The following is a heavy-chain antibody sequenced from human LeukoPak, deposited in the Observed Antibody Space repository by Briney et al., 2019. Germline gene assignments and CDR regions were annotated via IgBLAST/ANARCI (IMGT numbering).Heavy chain of an antibody. D-gene: IGHD6-13*01. CDR2: IHHSGST. V-gene: IGHV4-34*01. CDR1: GGSFSGYY. CDR3: ARGGRIAAAGTGYFDY. Sequence: SETLSLTCAVYGGSFSGYYWSWIRQPPGKGLEWIGEIHHSGSTNYNPSLKSRVTISVDTSKNQFSLKLSSVTAADTAVYYCARGGRIAAAGTGYFDYWGQGTLVTVSS. J-gene: IGHJ4*02.